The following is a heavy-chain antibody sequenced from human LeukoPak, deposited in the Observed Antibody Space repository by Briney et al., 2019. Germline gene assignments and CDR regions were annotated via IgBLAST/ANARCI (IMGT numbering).Heavy chain of an antibody. Sequence: AASVKVSCKVSRCTLTELSLHWVRQAPGKGLEWMGGFDPEDGETIYAQKFQGRVTMTEDTSTDTAYMELSSLRSEDTAVYYCATEGGCSGGSCKNYYYYGMDVWGQGTTVTVSS. CDR1: RCTLTELS. CDR3: ATEGGCSGGSCKNYYYYGMDV. J-gene: IGHJ6*02. V-gene: IGHV1-24*01. D-gene: IGHD2-15*01. CDR2: FDPEDGET.